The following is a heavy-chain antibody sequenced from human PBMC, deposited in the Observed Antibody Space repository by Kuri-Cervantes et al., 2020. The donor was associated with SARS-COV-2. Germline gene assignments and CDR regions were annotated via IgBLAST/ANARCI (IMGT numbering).Heavy chain of an antibody. D-gene: IGHD3-3*01. CDR2: INHSGST. CDR3: ARLTTITIFGVVTSPGWFDP. CDR1: GGSFSGYY. J-gene: IGHJ5*02. Sequence: SETLSLTCAVYGGSFSGYYWSWIRQPPGKGLEWIGEINHSGSTNYNPSLKSRVTISVDTSKNQFSLKLSSVTAADTAVYYCARLTTITIFGVVTSPGWFDPWGQGTLVTVYS. V-gene: IGHV4-34*01.